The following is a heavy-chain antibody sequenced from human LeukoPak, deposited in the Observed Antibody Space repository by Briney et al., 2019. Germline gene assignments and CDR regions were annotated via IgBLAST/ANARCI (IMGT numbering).Heavy chain of an antibody. D-gene: IGHD1-1*01. CDR3: VRYGRRANDQPFDV. Sequence: GGSLRLSCEVSGFTFSNYWMMWVRQAPGKGLEWVASIDEDGSETNYVDSVTGRFTVSRDHAKNSLFLQMNSLRAEDTAVYYCVRYGRRANDQPFDVWGQGTMVTVPS. CDR2: IDEDGSET. CDR1: GFTFSNYW. J-gene: IGHJ3*01. V-gene: IGHV3-7*01.